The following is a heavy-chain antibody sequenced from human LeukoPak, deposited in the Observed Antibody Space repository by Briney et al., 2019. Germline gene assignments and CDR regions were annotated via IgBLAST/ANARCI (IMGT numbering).Heavy chain of an antibody. Sequence: SETLSLTCTVSGGSISSYYWSWIRQPPGKGLEWIGYIYYSGSTNCNPSLKSRVTISVDTSKNQFSLKLSSMTAADTAVYYCARGDYGVQIDYWGQGTLVTVSS. CDR3: ARGDYGVQIDY. CDR2: IYYSGST. CDR1: GGSISSYY. V-gene: IGHV4-59*01. D-gene: IGHD4-17*01. J-gene: IGHJ4*02.